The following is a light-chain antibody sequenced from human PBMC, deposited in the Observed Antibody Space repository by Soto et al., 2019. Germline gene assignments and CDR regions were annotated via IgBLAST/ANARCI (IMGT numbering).Light chain of an antibody. Sequence: EIVMTQSPATLSVSPRERATLSCRASQSISSNLAWYQQKPGHAPRLLIYGASTRATGVPASFSGSGSRTELSLTITRLQSEDFAVYYCQQYNNLHPSLPFVGWTKVQIK. CDR2: GAS. CDR1: QSISSN. J-gene: IGKJ4*01. V-gene: IGKV3-15*01. CDR3: QQYNNLHPSLP.